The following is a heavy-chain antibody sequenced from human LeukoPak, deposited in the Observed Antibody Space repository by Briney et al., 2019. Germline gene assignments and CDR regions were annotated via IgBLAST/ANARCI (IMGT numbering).Heavy chain of an antibody. CDR1: GGSFSGYF. V-gene: IGHV4-34*01. CDR3: AKYRYGYRGMDS. J-gene: IGHJ4*02. Sequence: SETLSLTCRVYGGSFSGYFWTWFRQPPGKGLEWIGEVNHSGSTNYKSSLRRRAIISVDTSKNQFSLKLTSVAAADTAFYFCAKYRYGYRGMDSWGQGTQVTVSS. CDR2: VNHSGST. D-gene: IGHD5-18*01.